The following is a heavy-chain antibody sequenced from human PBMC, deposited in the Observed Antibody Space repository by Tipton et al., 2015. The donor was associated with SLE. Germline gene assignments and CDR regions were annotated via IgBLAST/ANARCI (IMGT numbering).Heavy chain of an antibody. CDR1: GFTFSSYS. J-gene: IGHJ3*02. Sequence: LRLSCAASGFTFSSYSMNWVRQAPGKGLEWVGYIYYSGSTNYNPSLKSRVTISVDTSKNQFSLKLSSVTAADTAVYYCARGYSLRDAFDIWGQGTMVTVSS. CDR2: IYYSGST. V-gene: IGHV4-59*01. D-gene: IGHD6-13*01. CDR3: ARGYSLRDAFDI.